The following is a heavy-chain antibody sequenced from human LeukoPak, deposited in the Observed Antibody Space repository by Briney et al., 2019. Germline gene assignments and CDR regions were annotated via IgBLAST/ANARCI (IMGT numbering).Heavy chain of an antibody. CDR1: GFTLSDYY. V-gene: IGHV3-11*01. CDR3: ARRTVTRDWYFDL. CDR2: ISSSGTTI. J-gene: IGHJ2*01. D-gene: IGHD4-17*01. Sequence: PGGSLRLSCAASGFTLSDYYMSWIRQAPGKGLEWVSYISSSGTTIYYADSVKGRFTISRDNAKNSLYLQMNSLRAEDTAVYYCARRTVTRDWYFDLWGRGTLATVSS.